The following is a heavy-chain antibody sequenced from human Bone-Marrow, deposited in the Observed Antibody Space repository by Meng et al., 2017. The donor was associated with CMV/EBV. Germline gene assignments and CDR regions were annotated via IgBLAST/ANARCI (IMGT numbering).Heavy chain of an antibody. V-gene: IGHV3-30*02. J-gene: IGHJ6*02. Sequence: ASGFTFSSYGMHWVRQAPGKGLEWVAFIRYDGSNKYYADSVKGRFTISRDNSKNTLYLQMNSLRAEDTAVYYCAKEHYYYYYGMDVWGQGTTVTVSS. CDR2: IRYDGSNK. CDR1: GFTFSSYG. CDR3: AKEHYYYYYGMDV.